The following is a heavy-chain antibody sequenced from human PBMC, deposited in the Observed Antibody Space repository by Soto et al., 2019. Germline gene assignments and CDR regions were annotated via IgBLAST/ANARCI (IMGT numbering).Heavy chain of an antibody. Sequence: QVQLVQSGAEVKKPGASVKVSCKASGYTFTSCDINWVRQAIGQGLEWMGWMNPNSGNTGYAQKFQGRVTMTRNTSISTAYMELSSLRSEDTAVYYCARGLIGYSSGWYPSDPWGQGTLVTVSS. CDR1: GYTFTSCD. J-gene: IGHJ5*02. D-gene: IGHD6-19*01. CDR2: MNPNSGNT. CDR3: ARGLIGYSSGWYPSDP. V-gene: IGHV1-8*01.